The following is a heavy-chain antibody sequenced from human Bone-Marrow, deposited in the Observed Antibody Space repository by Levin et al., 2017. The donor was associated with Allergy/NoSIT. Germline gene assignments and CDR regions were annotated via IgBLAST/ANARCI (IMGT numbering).Heavy chain of an antibody. CDR2: ISAYNGNT. Sequence: PKASVKVSCKASGYTFTSYGISWVRQAPGQGLEWMGWISAYNGNTNYAQKLQGRVTMTTDTSTSTAYMELRSLRSDDTAVYYCARVFREAVAVPGGYWGQGTLVTVSS. D-gene: IGHD6-19*01. J-gene: IGHJ4*02. V-gene: IGHV1-18*01. CDR3: ARVFREAVAVPGGY. CDR1: GYTFTSYG.